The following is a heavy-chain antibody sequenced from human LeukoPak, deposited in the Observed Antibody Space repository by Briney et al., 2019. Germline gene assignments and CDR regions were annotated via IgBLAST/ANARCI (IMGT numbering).Heavy chain of an antibody. CDR1: GGSISTSNYY. J-gene: IGHJ4*02. D-gene: IGHD3/OR15-3a*01. CDR3: ARQTGSGLFILP. V-gene: IGHV4-39*01. Sequence: PSETLSPTCTVSGGSISTSNYYWGWLRQPPGKGLEWIGNIFYSGSTYYSPSLKSRVTISLDTSRNQLSLRLTSVTAADTAVYYCARQTGSGLFILPGGQGTLVTVSS. CDR2: IFYSGST.